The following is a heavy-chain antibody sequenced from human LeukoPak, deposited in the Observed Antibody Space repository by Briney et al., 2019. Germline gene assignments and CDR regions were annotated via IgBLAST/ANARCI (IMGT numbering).Heavy chain of an antibody. Sequence: SETLSLTCAVYGGSFSGYYWSWIRQPPGKGLEWIGEINHSGSTNYNPSLKSRVTISVDTSKNQFSLKLSSVTAADTAVYYCARRHYSNYYFDYWGQGTLVTVSS. V-gene: IGHV4-34*01. CDR2: INHSGST. D-gene: IGHD4-11*01. CDR3: ARRHYSNYYFDY. CDR1: GGSFSGYY. J-gene: IGHJ4*02.